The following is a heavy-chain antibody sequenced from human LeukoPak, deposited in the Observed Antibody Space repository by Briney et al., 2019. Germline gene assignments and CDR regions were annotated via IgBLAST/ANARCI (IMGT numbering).Heavy chain of an antibody. Sequence: GRSLRLSCAASGFTFDDYAMHWVRQAPGKGLEWVSGISWNSGSIGYADSVKGRFTISRDNAKNSLYLQMNSLRAEDTALYYCARDFSGRGDAFDIWGQGTMVTVSS. D-gene: IGHD1-26*01. V-gene: IGHV3-9*01. CDR1: GFTFDDYA. J-gene: IGHJ3*02. CDR3: ARDFSGRGDAFDI. CDR2: ISWNSGSI.